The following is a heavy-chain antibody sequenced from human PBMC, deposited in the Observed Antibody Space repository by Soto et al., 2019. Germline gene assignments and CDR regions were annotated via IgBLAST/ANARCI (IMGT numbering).Heavy chain of an antibody. J-gene: IGHJ6*02. CDR1: GFTVNNFG. CDR2: ISHDGTAK. D-gene: IGHD4-17*01. CDR3: ARGRRRRYGSVDYYYYGMDV. V-gene: IGHV3-30*03. Sequence: GGSLRLSCAASGFTVNNFGMHWVRQAPGKGPEWVAMISHDGTAKYYADSVKGRFTISRDNSKNTLYLQMNNLRTEDTAVYYCARGRRRRYGSVDYYYYGMDVWGQGTTVTVSS.